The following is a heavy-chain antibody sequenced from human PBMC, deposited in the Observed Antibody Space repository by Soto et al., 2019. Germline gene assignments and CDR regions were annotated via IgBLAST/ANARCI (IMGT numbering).Heavy chain of an antibody. D-gene: IGHD6-19*01. Sequence: QVQLVQSGAEVKKYGSSVKVSCKASGGTFSRYAIGWVRQAPGLGLEWMGGITPMFGTANYAQRFQGRVTITADESTRTAYMQLSSLRSDETAVYYCAQTLGLAVAGPGRFDLWGRGTLVTVSS. J-gene: IGHJ2*01. V-gene: IGHV1-69*12. CDR1: GGTFSRYA. CDR3: AQTLGLAVAGPGRFDL. CDR2: ITPMFGTA.